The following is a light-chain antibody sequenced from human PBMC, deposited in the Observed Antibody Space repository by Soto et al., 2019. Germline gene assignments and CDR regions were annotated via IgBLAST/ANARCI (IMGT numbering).Light chain of an antibody. J-gene: IGLJ1*01. CDR1: ISDVGRFYV. CDR3: CAYVNSRSYV. V-gene: IGLV2-23*01. CDR2: EGS. Sequence: QSVLTQPASVSGSRGQSITMSCTGTISDVGRFYVVSWYQQHPGQVPKLIIYEGSRRPSGVSSRFSGSKSGNTASLTISGLQAEDEADYYGCAYVNSRSYVFGSGTKVTVL.